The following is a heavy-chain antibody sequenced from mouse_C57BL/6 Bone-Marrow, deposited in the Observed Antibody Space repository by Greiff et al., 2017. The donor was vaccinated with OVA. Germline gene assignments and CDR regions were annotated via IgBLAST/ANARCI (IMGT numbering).Heavy chain of an antibody. D-gene: IGHD2-4*01. J-gene: IGHJ4*01. CDR2: INPNNGGT. CDR1: GYTFTDYN. V-gene: IGHV1-18*01. Sequence: DVKLQESGPELVKPGASVKIPCKASGYTFTDYNMDWVKQSHGKSLEWIGDINPNNGGTIYNQKFKGKATLTVDKSSSTAYMELRSLTSEDTAVYYCAREGLRRAYAMDYWGQGTSVTVSS. CDR3: AREGLRRAYAMDY.